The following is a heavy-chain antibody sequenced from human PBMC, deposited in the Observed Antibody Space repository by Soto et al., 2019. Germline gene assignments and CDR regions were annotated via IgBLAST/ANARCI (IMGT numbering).Heavy chain of an antibody. D-gene: IGHD2-2*01. CDR1: GFTFSNYG. J-gene: IGHJ6*02. Sequence: QVQLVESGGGVVQAGRSLRLSCAASGFTFSNYGMHWVRQTPGKGLEWVALILYDGSNKYYADSVKGRFTISRDNSKNTLYLQVSSLRAEDTAVYYCAKSRDAYNFYFYYGMDVWGQGTLVTVSS. CDR2: ILYDGSNK. V-gene: IGHV3-30*18. CDR3: AKSRDAYNFYFYYGMDV.